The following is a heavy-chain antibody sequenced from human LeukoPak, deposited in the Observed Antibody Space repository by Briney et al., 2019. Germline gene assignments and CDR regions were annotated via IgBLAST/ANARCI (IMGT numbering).Heavy chain of an antibody. J-gene: IGHJ4*02. D-gene: IGHD6-19*01. Sequence: GGSLRLSCAAPGFTFSSYAMTWVRQAPGKGLDWVSSISGGGSNTYYADSVKGRFTISRDNSKNTLYLQMNSLGADDTAVYYCAKSGTGYSSGWYDYWGQGTLVTVSS. CDR3: AKSGTGYSSGWYDY. V-gene: IGHV3-23*01. CDR2: ISGGGSNT. CDR1: GFTFSSYA.